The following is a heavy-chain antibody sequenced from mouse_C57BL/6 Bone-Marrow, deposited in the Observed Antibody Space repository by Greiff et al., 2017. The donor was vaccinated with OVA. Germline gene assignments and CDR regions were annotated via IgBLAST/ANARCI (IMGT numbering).Heavy chain of an antibody. D-gene: IGHD1-2*01. CDR3: AAAKGFAY. Sequence: EVKLVESGGDLVKPGGSLKLSCAASGFTFSSYGMSWVRQTPDKRLEWVATISSGGSYTYYPDSVKGRFTISRDNAKNTLYLQMSSLKSEDTAMYYCAAAKGFAYWGQGTLVTVSA. V-gene: IGHV5-6*01. CDR1: GFTFSSYG. J-gene: IGHJ3*01. CDR2: ISSGGSYT.